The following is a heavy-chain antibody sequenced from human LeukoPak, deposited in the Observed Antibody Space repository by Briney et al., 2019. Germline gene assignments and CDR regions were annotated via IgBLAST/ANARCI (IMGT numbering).Heavy chain of an antibody. CDR2: ISSSSYT. CDR3: ARDSGYSGYSDY. CDR1: GFTFSDYS. J-gene: IGHJ4*02. V-gene: IGHV3-11*05. Sequence: PGGSLRLSCAASGFTFSDYSMSWIRQAQGKGREWVSYISSSSYTDYADSVKGRFTISRDNAKNSLNLQMNSLRAEDTAVYYCARDSGYSGYSDYWGQGTLVTVSS. D-gene: IGHD5-12*01.